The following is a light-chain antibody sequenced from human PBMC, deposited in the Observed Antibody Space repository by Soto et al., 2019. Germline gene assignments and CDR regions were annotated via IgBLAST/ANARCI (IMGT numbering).Light chain of an antibody. Sequence: VLTQPASVSGSVGQSITISCTGTSGDVGGYNYVSWYQQHPGEAPKLLICEVSNRPSGVSNRFSGSKSGNTASLTISGLQAEDEADYYCCSYTTSTTLYVFGSGTKVTVL. V-gene: IGLV2-14*01. J-gene: IGLJ1*01. CDR2: EVS. CDR1: SGDVGGYNY. CDR3: CSYTTSTTLYV.